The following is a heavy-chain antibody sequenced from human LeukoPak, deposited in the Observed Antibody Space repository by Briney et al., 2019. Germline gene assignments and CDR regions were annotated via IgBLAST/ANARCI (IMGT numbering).Heavy chain of an antibody. CDR3: ARGPTGEVPLDY. V-gene: IGHV3-30*09. J-gene: IGHJ4*02. CDR2: ISYDGSNK. D-gene: IGHD7-27*01. CDR1: GFTFSSYA. Sequence: GGSLRLSCAASGFTFSSYAMHWVRQAPGKGLEWVAVISYDGSNKYYADSVKGRFAISRDNSKNTLYLQMNSLRAEDTAVYYCARGPTGEVPLDYWGQGTLVTVSS.